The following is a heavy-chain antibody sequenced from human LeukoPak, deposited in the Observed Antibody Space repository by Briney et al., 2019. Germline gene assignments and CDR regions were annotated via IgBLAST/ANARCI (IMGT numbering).Heavy chain of an antibody. D-gene: IGHD3-22*01. Sequence: GGSLRLSCAASGFTFSSYAMSWVRQAPGKGLEWVSSISNSGGSTYYADSVKGRFTISRDNSKNTLYLQMNSLRAEDTAVYYCATQDGYDNSGHYGYWGQGTLVTVSS. J-gene: IGHJ4*02. CDR1: GFTFSSYA. CDR3: ATQDGYDNSGHYGY. V-gene: IGHV3-23*01. CDR2: ISNSGGST.